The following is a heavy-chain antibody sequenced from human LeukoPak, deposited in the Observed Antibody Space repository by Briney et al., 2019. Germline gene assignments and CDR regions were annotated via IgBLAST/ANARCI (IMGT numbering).Heavy chain of an antibody. CDR2: IIPILGIA. CDR1: GGTFSSYA. CDR3: VRGRGNGRPENYFDY. V-gene: IGHV1-69*04. J-gene: IGHJ4*02. D-gene: IGHD2-8*01. Sequence: GASVKVSCKASGGTFSSYAISWVRQAPGQGLEWVGRIIPILGIANYAQKFQGRVTITADKSTSTAYMELSSLRSEDTAVYYCVRGRGNGRPENYFDYWGQGTLVTVSS.